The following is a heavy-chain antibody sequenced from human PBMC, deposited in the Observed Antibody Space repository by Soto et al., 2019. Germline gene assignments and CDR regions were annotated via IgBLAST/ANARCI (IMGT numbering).Heavy chain of an antibody. CDR1: AGSISSGGYS. CDR3: ASNYCSGGSCYQNWFDP. J-gene: IGHJ5*02. CDR2: IYHSGST. V-gene: IGHV4-30-2*01. D-gene: IGHD2-15*01. Sequence: PSETRSLTCAVSAGSISSGGYSWSWIRQPPGKGLEWIGYIYHSGSTYYNPSLKSRVTISVDRSKNQFSLKLSSVTAADTAVYYCASNYCSGGSCYQNWFDPWGQGTRVTVSS.